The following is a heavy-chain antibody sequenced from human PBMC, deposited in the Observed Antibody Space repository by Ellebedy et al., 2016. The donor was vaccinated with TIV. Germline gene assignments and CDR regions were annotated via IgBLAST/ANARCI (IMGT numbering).Heavy chain of an antibody. CDR1: GFTFSNAW. Sequence: GESLKISXAASGFTFSNAWMSWVRQAPGKGLEWVGRIKSKTDGGATDYAAPVKGRFTISRDDSKNTLYLQMNSLKTEDTAVYYCTTAPYYYDSSGYSDAFDIWGQGTMVTVSS. V-gene: IGHV3-15*01. D-gene: IGHD3-22*01. J-gene: IGHJ3*02. CDR2: IKSKTDGGAT. CDR3: TTAPYYYDSSGYSDAFDI.